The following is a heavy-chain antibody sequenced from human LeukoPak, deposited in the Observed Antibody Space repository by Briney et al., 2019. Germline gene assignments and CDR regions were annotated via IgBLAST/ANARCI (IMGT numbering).Heavy chain of an antibody. Sequence: GGSLRLSCAASGFTFSSYAMTWVRQPPGKGLEGVSSITGSTGSTYYADSVKGRFTISRDNSKNTLYLQMNSLRAEDTAVYYCARDGTTTTRKTVDYWGQGTLVTVSS. V-gene: IGHV3-23*01. CDR3: ARDGTTTTRKTVDY. CDR1: GFTFSSYA. D-gene: IGHD5-24*01. CDR2: ITGSTGST. J-gene: IGHJ4*02.